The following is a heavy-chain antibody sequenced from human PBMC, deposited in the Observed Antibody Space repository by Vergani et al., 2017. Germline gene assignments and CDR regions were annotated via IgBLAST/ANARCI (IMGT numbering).Heavy chain of an antibody. Sequence: EVQLVESGGGLVKPGGSLRLSCAASGFTFSSYSMNWVRQAPGKGLEWVSSISSSSSYIYYADSVKGRFTISRDNAKNSLYLQMNSLRAEDTAVYYCARETVVAASGVFDLWGRGTLVTVSS. CDR3: ARETVVAASGVFDL. J-gene: IGHJ2*01. CDR2: ISSSSSYI. V-gene: IGHV3-21*01. CDR1: GFTFSSYS. D-gene: IGHD2-15*01.